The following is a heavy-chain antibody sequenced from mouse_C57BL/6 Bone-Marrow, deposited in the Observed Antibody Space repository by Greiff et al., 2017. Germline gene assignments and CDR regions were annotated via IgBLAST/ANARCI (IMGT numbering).Heavy chain of an antibody. CDR2: IYPGSGST. CDR3: ARRGTLSTTVVALYYYAMDY. Sequence: VQLQQPGAELVKPGASVKMSCKASGYTFTSYWITWVKQRPGQGLEWIGDIYPGSGSTNYNEKFKSKATLTVDTSSSTAYMQLSSLTSEDSAVYYCARRGTLSTTVVALYYYAMDYWGQGTSVTVSS. J-gene: IGHJ4*01. V-gene: IGHV1-55*01. CDR1: GYTFTSYW. D-gene: IGHD1-1*01.